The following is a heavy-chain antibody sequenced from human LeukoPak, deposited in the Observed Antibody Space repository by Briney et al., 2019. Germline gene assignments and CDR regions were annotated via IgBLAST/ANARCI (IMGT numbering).Heavy chain of an antibody. CDR3: ATIMVRGLIITSRVDY. J-gene: IGHJ4*02. V-gene: IGHV3-30-3*01. D-gene: IGHD3-10*01. CDR2: ISNDGSNE. CDR1: GFTFSGYL. Sequence: VGPVTHSCAACGFTFSGYLVHWVRQAPGKGLAGVAVISNDGSNEYYADSVKGRFTISRDNSKNTLYLQMNSLRAEDTAVYFCATIMVRGLIITSRVDYWGQGTLVTVSS.